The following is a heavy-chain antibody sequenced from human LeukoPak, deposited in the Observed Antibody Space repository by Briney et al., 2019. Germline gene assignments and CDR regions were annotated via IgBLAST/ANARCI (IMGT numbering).Heavy chain of an antibody. CDR3: AKDSPGPYCGGDCYHLDY. V-gene: IGHV3-74*01. CDR1: GFTFNTYW. Sequence: GGSLRLSCAASGFTFNTYWMLWVRQAPGGGLVWVSRISLDGKRTNYADSVKGRFTISRDNSKKTLYLQINSLRVEDTAVYYCAKDSPGPYCGGDCYHLDYWGQGTLVTVSS. D-gene: IGHD2-21*01. CDR2: ISLDGKRT. J-gene: IGHJ4*02.